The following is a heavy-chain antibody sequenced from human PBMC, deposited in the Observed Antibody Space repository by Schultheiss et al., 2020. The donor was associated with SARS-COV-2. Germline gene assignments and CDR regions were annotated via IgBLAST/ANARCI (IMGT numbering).Heavy chain of an antibody. V-gene: IGHV3-53*01. D-gene: IGHD4-23*01. Sequence: GGSLRLSCAASGFTVSSNYMSWVLQAPGKGLEWVSVIYSGGSTYYAHSVKDRFTISRDNSKHTLYLQMNCLRTEDTAVYYCAKERWRGAFDIWGQGAMVTVSS. CDR1: GFTVSSNY. J-gene: IGHJ3*02. CDR2: IYSGGST. CDR3: AKERWRGAFDI.